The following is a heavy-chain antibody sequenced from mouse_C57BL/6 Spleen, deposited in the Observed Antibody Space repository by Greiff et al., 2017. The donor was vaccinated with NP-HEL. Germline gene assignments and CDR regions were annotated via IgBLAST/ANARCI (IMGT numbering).Heavy chain of an antibody. Sequence: VQLQQSGAELAKPGASVKLSCKASGYTFTSYWMHWVKQRPGQGLEWIGYINPSSGYTKYNQKFKDKATLTADKSSSTAYMQLSSLTYEDSAVYYCAKERRSYSNYGYFDVWGTGTTVTVSS. CDR2: INPSSGYT. D-gene: IGHD2-5*01. V-gene: IGHV1-7*01. J-gene: IGHJ1*03. CDR3: AKERRSYSNYGYFDV. CDR1: GYTFTSYW.